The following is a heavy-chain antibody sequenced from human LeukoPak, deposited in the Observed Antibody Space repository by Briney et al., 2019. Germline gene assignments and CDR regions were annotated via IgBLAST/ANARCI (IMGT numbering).Heavy chain of an antibody. D-gene: IGHD6-13*01. V-gene: IGHV3-53*01. J-gene: IGHJ4*02. CDR1: GFTVSNNY. Sequence: GGSLRLSCAASGFTVSNNYMSWVRQAPGKGLEWVSVIYSGGSTYYADSVKGRFTISRDNSKNTLYLQMNSLRADDTAVYYCAKDVGGWAAAGNFDYWGQGTLVTVSS. CDR3: AKDVGGWAAAGNFDY. CDR2: IYSGGST.